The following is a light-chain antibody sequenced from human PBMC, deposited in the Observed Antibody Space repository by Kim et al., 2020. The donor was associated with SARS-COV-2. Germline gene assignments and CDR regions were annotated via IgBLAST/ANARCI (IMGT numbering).Light chain of an antibody. Sequence: SYELTQPPSVSVSPGQTASITCSGDRLGNKYVCWYQKKPGQSPVVVMYQDERRPSGIPERFSGSNSGNTVTLTISGTQAMDEADYYCQVWESTTTVFGGG. CDR1: RLGNKY. CDR3: QVWESTTTV. CDR2: QDE. V-gene: IGLV3-1*01. J-gene: IGLJ2*01.